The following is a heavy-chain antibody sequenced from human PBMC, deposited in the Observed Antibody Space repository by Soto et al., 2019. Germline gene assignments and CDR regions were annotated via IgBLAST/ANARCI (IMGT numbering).Heavy chain of an antibody. CDR1: GYTFTSYG. Sequence: ASVKVSCKASGYTFTSYGISWVRQAPGQGLEWMGWISAYNGNTNYAQKLQGRVTMTTDTSTSTAYMELRSLRSDDTAVYYCARLGYYYDSSGGYYYYGMDVWGQGTTVNVSS. V-gene: IGHV1-18*01. CDR2: ISAYNGNT. CDR3: ARLGYYYDSSGGYYYYGMDV. D-gene: IGHD3-22*01. J-gene: IGHJ6*02.